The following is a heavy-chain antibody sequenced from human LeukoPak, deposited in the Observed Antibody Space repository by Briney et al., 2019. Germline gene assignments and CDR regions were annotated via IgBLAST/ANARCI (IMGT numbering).Heavy chain of an antibody. CDR2: ISGSGGST. Sequence: GGSLRLSCAASGFTFSSYAVSWVRQAPGKGLEWVSAISGSGGSTYYADSVKGRFTISRDNSKNTLYLQMNSLRAEDTAVYYCAKDIMQYSGSPDAFDIWGQGTMVTVSS. V-gene: IGHV3-23*01. J-gene: IGHJ3*02. CDR1: GFTFSSYA. CDR3: AKDIMQYSGSPDAFDI. D-gene: IGHD1-26*01.